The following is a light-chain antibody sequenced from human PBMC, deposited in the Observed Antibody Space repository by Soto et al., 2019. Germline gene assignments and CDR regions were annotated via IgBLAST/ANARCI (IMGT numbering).Light chain of an antibody. CDR1: QSIDTN. Sequence: DIVMTQSPATLSVSPGERATLSCRASQSIDTNLAWYQQKPGQAPMLLIYGASTRATVIPARFSGSGSGTEVTLTSSGLQADDFAVYSCQQYHHWPTKVTFVPGTRVDI. V-gene: IGKV3-15*01. CDR2: GAS. J-gene: IGKJ3*01. CDR3: QQYHHWPTKVT.